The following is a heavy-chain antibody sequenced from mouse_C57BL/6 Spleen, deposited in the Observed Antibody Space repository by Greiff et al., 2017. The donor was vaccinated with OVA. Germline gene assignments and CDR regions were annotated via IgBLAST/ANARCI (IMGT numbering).Heavy chain of an antibody. J-gene: IGHJ3*01. CDR2: INPNNGGT. V-gene: IGHV1-26*01. CDR1: GYTFTDYY. Sequence: VQLQQSGPELVKPGASVKISCKASGYTFTDYYMNWVKQSHGTSLEWIGDINPNNGGTSYNQKFKGKATLTVDQSSSTAYMELRSLTSEDSAVYYCADYYGSSSFAYWGQGTLVTVSA. D-gene: IGHD1-1*01. CDR3: ADYYGSSSFAY.